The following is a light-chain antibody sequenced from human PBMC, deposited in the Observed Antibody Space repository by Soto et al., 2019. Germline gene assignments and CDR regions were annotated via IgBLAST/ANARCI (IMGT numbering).Light chain of an antibody. CDR3: QQYGSSPPT. J-gene: IGKJ2*01. Sequence: EIVLTQSPGTLSLSPGERATLSCRASQSVSSSYLAWYQQKPGQAPRLLIYGASSRATGIPDRFSDSGSGTDLTLSISRLEPEDFAEYYCQQYGSSPPTFGQGTKLAIK. CDR1: QSVSSSY. V-gene: IGKV3-20*01. CDR2: GAS.